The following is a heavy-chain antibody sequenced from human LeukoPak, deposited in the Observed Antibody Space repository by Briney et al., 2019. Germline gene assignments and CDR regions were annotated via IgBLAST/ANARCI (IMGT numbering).Heavy chain of an antibody. CDR2: IYRSGST. CDR3: ARRHSSGWFYY. J-gene: IGHJ4*02. D-gene: IGHD6-19*01. CDR1: GXXXXNGYY. V-gene: IGHV4-38-2*02. Sequence: LTCTXXGXXXXNGYYWDWIRQPPGRGLECIGNIYRSGSTSYNPSLKSRITISVDTSKNQFSLKVNSVTAADTAVYYCARRHSSGWFYYWGQGTLVTVSS.